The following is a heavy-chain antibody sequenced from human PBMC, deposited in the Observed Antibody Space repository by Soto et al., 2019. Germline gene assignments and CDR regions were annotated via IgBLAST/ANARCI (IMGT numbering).Heavy chain of an antibody. CDR1: GFTFSSYW. J-gene: IGHJ4*02. Sequence: PGGSLRLSCAASGFTFSSYWMSWVRQAPGKGLEWVANIKQDGSEKYYVDSVKGRFTISRDNAKNSLYLQMNSLRAEDTAVYYLGRDPPPIYLAQNDYGARGTRVTVSS. CDR2: IKQDGSEK. D-gene: IGHD3-9*01. CDR3: GRDPPPIYLAQNDY. V-gene: IGHV3-7*05.